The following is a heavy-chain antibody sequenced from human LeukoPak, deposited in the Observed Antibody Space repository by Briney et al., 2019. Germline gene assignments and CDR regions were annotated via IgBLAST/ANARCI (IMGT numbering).Heavy chain of an antibody. CDR3: ARGRDGYNYYYYYYMDV. CDR2: ISYDGTIK. D-gene: IGHD5-24*01. V-gene: IGHV3-30*03. CDR1: GFTFSRYG. J-gene: IGHJ6*03. Sequence: PGRSLRLSCAASGFTFSRYGMHWVRQAPGKGLEWVAVISYDGTIKYYADSVKGRFTISRDNSKNTVFLQMNSLRAEDTAVYYCARGRDGYNYYYYYYMDVWGKGTTVTVSS.